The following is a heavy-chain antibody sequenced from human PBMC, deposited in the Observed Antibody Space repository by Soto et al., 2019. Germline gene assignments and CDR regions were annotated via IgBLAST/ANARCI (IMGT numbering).Heavy chain of an antibody. CDR2: IYYSGST. D-gene: IGHD4-4*01. CDR3: AREEVTTHFDY. CDR1: GGSISSYY. J-gene: IGHJ4*02. Sequence: PSETLSLTCTVSGGSISSYYWSWIRQPPGKGLEWIGYIYYSGSTNYNPPLKSRVTISVDTSKNQFSLKLSSVTAADTAVYYCAREEVTTHFDYWGQGTLVTVSS. V-gene: IGHV4-59*12.